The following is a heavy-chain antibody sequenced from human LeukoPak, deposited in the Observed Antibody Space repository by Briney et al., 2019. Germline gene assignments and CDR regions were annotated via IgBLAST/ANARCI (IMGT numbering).Heavy chain of an antibody. CDR2: MSPNSGNT. V-gene: IGHV1-8*01. Sequence: ASVKVSCKASGYTFTSYDVNWVRQATGQGLEWMGWMSPNSGNTGYAQKFQGRVTMTRNTSISTAYMELSSLTSEDTAVYYCARGSVAMDAFDIWGQGTMVTVSS. CDR1: GYTFTSYD. J-gene: IGHJ3*02. D-gene: IGHD5-12*01. CDR3: ARGSVAMDAFDI.